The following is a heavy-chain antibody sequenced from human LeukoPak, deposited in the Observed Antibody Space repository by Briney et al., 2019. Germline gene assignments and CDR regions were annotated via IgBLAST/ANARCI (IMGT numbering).Heavy chain of an antibody. V-gene: IGHV1-69*04. Sequence: SVKVSCKPSGGTFNSYAINWVRQAPGQGLEWMGRIIPILGIANYAQKFQGRVTITADKSTSTAYMELSSLRFEDTAVYCCARLPRDNGYYNYGMDVWGQGTTVTVPS. J-gene: IGHJ6*02. CDR3: ARLPRDNGYYNYGMDV. CDR2: IIPILGIA. CDR1: GGTFNSYA. D-gene: IGHD5-24*01.